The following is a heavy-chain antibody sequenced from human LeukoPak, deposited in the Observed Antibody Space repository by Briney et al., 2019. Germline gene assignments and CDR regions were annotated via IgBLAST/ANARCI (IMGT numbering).Heavy chain of an antibody. CDR1: GGSFRGYY. V-gene: IGHV4-34*01. D-gene: IGHD6-13*01. J-gene: IGHJ4*02. CDR2: INHRGST. Sequence: SETLSLTCAVYGGSFRGYYWSWIRQPPGKGLEWIGEINHRGSTNYNPSLKSRVTISIDTSKNQFSLSLSSVTAADTAVYFCARDPGSSWYDYWGRGTLVTVSS. CDR3: ARDPGSSWYDY.